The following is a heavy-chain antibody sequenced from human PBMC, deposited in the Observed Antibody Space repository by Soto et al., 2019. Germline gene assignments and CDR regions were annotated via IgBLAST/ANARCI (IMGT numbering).Heavy chain of an antibody. CDR1: GYSFTNSW. V-gene: IGHV5-51*01. CDR2: IYTGDSDT. J-gene: IGHJ4*02. Sequence: GESLKISCKGSGYSFTNSWIGWVRQMPGKGLEGMGTIYTGDSDTRSSPSYQGQGTISADKSISTAYLQWSSLRASDTAMYCCARHVPSRWYGEFGYRGQVTLVSVS. CDR3: ARHVPSRWYGEFGY. D-gene: IGHD3-10*01.